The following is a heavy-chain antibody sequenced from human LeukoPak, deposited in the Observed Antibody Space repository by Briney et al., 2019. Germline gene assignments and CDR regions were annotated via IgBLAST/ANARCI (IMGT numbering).Heavy chain of an antibody. CDR1: GYTFTDYY. J-gene: IGHJ3*02. CDR2: VDPEDGET. V-gene: IGHV1-69-2*01. Sequence: ASVKVSCKVSGYTFTDYYMHWVQQAPGKGLEWMGLVDPEDGETIYAEKFQGRVTITADTSTDTAYMELSSLRSEDTAVYYCATVDVVPAAISLGVNIWGQGTMVTVFS. D-gene: IGHD2-2*01. CDR3: ATVDVVPAAISLGVNI.